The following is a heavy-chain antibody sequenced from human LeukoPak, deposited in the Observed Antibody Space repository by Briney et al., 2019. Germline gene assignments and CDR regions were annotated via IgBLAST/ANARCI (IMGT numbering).Heavy chain of an antibody. D-gene: IGHD6-19*01. CDR2: IYYSGST. CDR1: GGSISSSSYY. CDR3: ASLYSSGFYYYYMDV. J-gene: IGHJ6*03. V-gene: IGHV4-39*07. Sequence: SETLSLTCTVSGGSISSSSYYWGWIRQPPGKGLEWIGSIYYSGSTYYNPSLKSRVTISVDTSKNQFSLKLSSVTAADTAVYYCASLYSSGFYYYYMDVWGKGTTVTVSS.